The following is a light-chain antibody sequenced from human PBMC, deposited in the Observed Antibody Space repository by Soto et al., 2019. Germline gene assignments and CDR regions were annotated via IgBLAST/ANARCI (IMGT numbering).Light chain of an antibody. V-gene: IGKV3-20*01. Sequence: EIVLTQSPGTLSLSPGERATLSCRASQSVSSSYLAWYQQKPGQAPRLLIYGASSRATGIPDRFSGSGSGTDFTLTISRLEPEDFALYYWQQYGSSPPYTFGQGTKLEIK. CDR2: GAS. CDR1: QSVSSSY. J-gene: IGKJ2*01. CDR3: QQYGSSPPYT.